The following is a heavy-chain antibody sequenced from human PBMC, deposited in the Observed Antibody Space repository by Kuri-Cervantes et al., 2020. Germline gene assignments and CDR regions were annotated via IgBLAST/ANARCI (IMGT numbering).Heavy chain of an antibody. Sequence: GGSLRLSCAASGFTFSSYWMSWVRQAPGKGLEWVANIKQDGSEKYYADSVKGRFTISRDNAKNSLYLQMNSLRAEDTALYYCAKDTHFDWLLGYYFDYWGQGTLVTVSS. CDR1: GFTFSSYW. D-gene: IGHD3-9*01. J-gene: IGHJ4*02. V-gene: IGHV3-7*03. CDR2: IKQDGSEK. CDR3: AKDTHFDWLLGYYFDY.